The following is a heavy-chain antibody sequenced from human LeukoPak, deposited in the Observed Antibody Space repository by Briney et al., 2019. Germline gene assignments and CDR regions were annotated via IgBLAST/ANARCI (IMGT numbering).Heavy chain of an antibody. J-gene: IGHJ3*02. V-gene: IGHV3-11*06. D-gene: IGHD6-19*01. Sequence: GGSLRLSCAASGFTFSDYYMSWIRQAPGKGLEWVSYISGSSSYTNYADSVKGRFTISRDNAKNSLYLQMNSLRAEDTAVYYCARTVAGPDDAFDIWGQGTMVTVSS. CDR3: ARTVAGPDDAFDI. CDR1: GFTFSDYY. CDR2: ISGSSSYT.